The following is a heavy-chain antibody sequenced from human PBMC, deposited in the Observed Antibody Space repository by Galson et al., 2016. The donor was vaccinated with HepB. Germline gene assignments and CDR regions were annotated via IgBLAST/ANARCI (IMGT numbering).Heavy chain of an antibody. CDR3: AKDLGDRLVTVYYYMDA. Sequence: SLRLSCAASGFTVSNNYMRWVRQAPGKGLEWVSLIYSGGSTYYADSMKGRFTISRDNSKNTLSLQMNSLRAEDPALYYCAKDLGDRLVTVYYYMDAWGKGTTVTVSS. CDR1: GFTVSNNY. V-gene: IGHV3-53*01. CDR2: IYSGGST. J-gene: IGHJ6*03. D-gene: IGHD4-11*01.